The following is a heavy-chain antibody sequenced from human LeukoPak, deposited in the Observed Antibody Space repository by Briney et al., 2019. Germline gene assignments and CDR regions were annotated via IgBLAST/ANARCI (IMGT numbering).Heavy chain of an antibody. CDR2: IYYSGST. V-gene: IGHV4-39*01. Sequence: SETLSLTCTVSGGSISSSSYYWGWIRQPPGKGLEWIGSIYYSGSTYYNPSLKSRVTISVDTSKNQFSLKLSSVTAADTAVYYCARGPDAITMIVVVITSDAFDIWGQGTMVTVSS. CDR1: GGSISSSSYY. J-gene: IGHJ3*02. CDR3: ARGPDAITMIVVVITSDAFDI. D-gene: IGHD3-22*01.